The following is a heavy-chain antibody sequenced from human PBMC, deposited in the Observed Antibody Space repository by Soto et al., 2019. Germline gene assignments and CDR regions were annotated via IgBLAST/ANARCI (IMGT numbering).Heavy chain of an antibody. CDR2: ISYDGSNK. V-gene: IGHV3-30*18. D-gene: IGHD5-18*01. Sequence: GGSLRLSCAASGFTFSSYGMHWVRRAPGKGLEWVAVISYDGSNKYYADSVKGRFTISRDNSKYTLYLKMNSLRAKDVAVYYCGKGDPARISIDYWGQGTLVTVSS. J-gene: IGHJ4*02. CDR1: GFTFSSYG. CDR3: GKGDPARISIDY.